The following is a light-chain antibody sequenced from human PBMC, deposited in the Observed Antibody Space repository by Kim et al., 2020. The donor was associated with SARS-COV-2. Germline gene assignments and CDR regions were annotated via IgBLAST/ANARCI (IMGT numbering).Light chain of an antibody. CDR1: QNIRNN. J-gene: IGKJ4*01. CDR3: QQYDNWSDT. V-gene: IGKV3-15*01. CDR2: DAS. Sequence: EIVMTQSPAALSVSPGERATLSCRASQNIRNNLAWYQQKPGQAPRLLIYDASSRATGIPARFSGSGSETDFTLTISSLQSEDFAVYYCQQYDNWSDTFGGGTKVDIK.